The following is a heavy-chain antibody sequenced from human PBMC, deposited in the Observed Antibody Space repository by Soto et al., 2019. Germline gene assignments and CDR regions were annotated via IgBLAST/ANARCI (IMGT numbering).Heavy chain of an antibody. V-gene: IGHV3-7*01. CDR1: GFTFSSYW. CDR3: ARDNHPYYYGSEYDY. J-gene: IGHJ4*02. Sequence: GGSLRLSCAASGFTFSSYWMSWVRQAPGKGLEWVANIKQDGSEKYYVDSVKGRFTISRDNAKNSLYLQMNSLRAEDTAVYYCARDNHPYYYGSEYDYWGQGTLVTVSS. CDR2: IKQDGSEK. D-gene: IGHD3-10*01.